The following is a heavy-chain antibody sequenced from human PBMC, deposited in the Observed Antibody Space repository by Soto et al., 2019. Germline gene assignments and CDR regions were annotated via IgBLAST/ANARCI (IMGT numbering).Heavy chain of an antibody. V-gene: IGHV3-23*01. D-gene: IGHD4-17*01. Sequence: EVQLLESGGGLVQPGGSLRLSCAASGVSVNSYSMSWVRQAPGKGLVWIAGIIGSGDSAYNADSVTGRFTISRDNSKNTLSLQMNSLRAGDTAIYYCARDRGTTTVTFDAFQHWGQGTLVAVSS. CDR2: IIGSGDSA. CDR1: GVSVNSYS. CDR3: ARDRGTTTVTFDAFQH. J-gene: IGHJ1*01.